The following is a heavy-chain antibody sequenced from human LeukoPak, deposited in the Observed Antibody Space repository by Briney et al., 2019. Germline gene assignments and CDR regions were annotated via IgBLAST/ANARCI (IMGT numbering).Heavy chain of an antibody. CDR1: GGSISSGGYC. J-gene: IGHJ2*01. CDR2: IYQSGST. Sequence: PSESLSLTCAVSGGSISSGGYCWSWIRQPPGKGLEWIGYIYQSGSTYYNPSLKSRVTISVDRSKNQFSLKLSSVTAADTAVYYCAGDSSGTSGDNWYFDLWGRGTLVTVSS. D-gene: IGHD3-22*01. CDR3: AGDSSGTSGDNWYFDL. V-gene: IGHV4-30-2*01.